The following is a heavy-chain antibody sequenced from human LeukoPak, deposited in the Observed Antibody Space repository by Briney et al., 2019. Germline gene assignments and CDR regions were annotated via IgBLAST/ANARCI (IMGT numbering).Heavy chain of an antibody. CDR3: ASCRDGYNPLDY. CDR2: IYPGDSDT. Sequence: KVSCKASGGTFGSYAISWVRQMPGKGLEWMGIIYPGDSDTRYSPSFQGQVTISADKSISTAYLQWSSLKASDTAMYYCASCRDGYNPLDYWGQGTLVTVSS. J-gene: IGHJ4*02. V-gene: IGHV5-51*01. D-gene: IGHD5-24*01. CDR1: GGTFGSYA.